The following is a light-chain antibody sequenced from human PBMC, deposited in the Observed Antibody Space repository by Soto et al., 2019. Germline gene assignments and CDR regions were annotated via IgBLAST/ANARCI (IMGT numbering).Light chain of an antibody. CDR2: DVS. CDR1: SRDVGNYNF. Sequence: QSALTQPASVSGSPGQSITVSCTGTSRDVGNYNFVSWYQQHPGKAPKVIIYDVSNRPSGVSDRFSASKSGNTASLTISGLQIEDEAVYFCSSYTSGSVLFGGGTKLTVL. J-gene: IGLJ3*02. V-gene: IGLV2-14*01. CDR3: SSYTSGSVL.